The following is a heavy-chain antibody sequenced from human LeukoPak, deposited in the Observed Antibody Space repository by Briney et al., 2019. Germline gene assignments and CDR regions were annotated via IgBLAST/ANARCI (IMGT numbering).Heavy chain of an antibody. J-gene: IGHJ4*02. CDR2: INPNSGGT. CDR1: GYIFTSYG. D-gene: IGHD3-16*01. Sequence: GASVKVSCKTSGYIFTSYGISWVRQAPGQGLEWMGWINPNSGGTNYAQKFQGRVTMTRDTSISTAYMELSRLRSDDTAVYYCARDYGAGDYWGQGTLVTVSS. V-gene: IGHV1-2*02. CDR3: ARDYGAGDY.